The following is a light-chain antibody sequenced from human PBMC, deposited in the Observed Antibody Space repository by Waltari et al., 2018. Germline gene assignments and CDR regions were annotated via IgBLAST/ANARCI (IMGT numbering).Light chain of an antibody. J-gene: IGLJ1*01. CDR1: TSDVGNYDL. Sequence: QSALTQPASVSGTPGQSITISCTGTTSDVGNYDLVSWYPHHPGKAPKLLICEVMKLPSGVSSRFSGSKSGSTASLIISGLQPDDEADYYCCSYAGRGTYVFGSGTKVTVL. CDR3: CSYAGRGTYV. V-gene: IGLV2-23*02. CDR2: EVM.